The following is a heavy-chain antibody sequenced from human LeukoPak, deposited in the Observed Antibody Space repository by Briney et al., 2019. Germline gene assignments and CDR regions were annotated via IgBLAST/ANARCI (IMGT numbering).Heavy chain of an antibody. CDR2: IHNSGTT. V-gene: IGHV4-34*01. Sequence: PSETLSLTCAVSGGPFSGYFWSWIRQSSGKGREGIGEIHNSGTTNYNPSLNSRVTISEDTSKNQFYLNLSSVTAADTAVYYCARRYYYNLGSFPFDFWGQGTLVTVSS. D-gene: IGHD3-10*01. CDR1: GGPFSGYF. CDR3: ARRYYYNLGSFPFDF. J-gene: IGHJ4*02.